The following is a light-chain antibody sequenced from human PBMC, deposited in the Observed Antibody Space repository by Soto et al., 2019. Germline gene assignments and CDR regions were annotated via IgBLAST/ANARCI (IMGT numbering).Light chain of an antibody. CDR2: AAS. Sequence: DIQMTQSPSSLSASVGHRVTITCRASQGISTYLAWYQQKPGKVRKLLIYAASTLQTGVPSRFSGSGSGTDLAPTISSRQPEDVATYYCQKYNSVPLTFGGGTKVEIK. CDR3: QKYNSVPLT. J-gene: IGKJ4*01. CDR1: QGISTY. V-gene: IGKV1-27*01.